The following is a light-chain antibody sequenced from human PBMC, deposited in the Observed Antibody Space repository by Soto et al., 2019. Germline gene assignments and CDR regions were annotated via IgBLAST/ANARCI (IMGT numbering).Light chain of an antibody. CDR1: QSVSNN. J-gene: IGKJ1*01. CDR2: DAS. V-gene: IGKV3-15*01. CDR3: LQYDNWTERT. Sequence: EIVMTQSPATLSVSPGERATLSCRASQSVSNNLAWYQQKVGQAPRLLIYDASTRATGIPARFSGSGSGTEFSLTISSLQSEDFALYYCLQYDNWTERTFGQGTKVEIK.